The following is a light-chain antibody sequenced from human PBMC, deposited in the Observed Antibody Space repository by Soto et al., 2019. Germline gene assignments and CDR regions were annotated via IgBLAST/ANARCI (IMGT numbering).Light chain of an antibody. CDR3: SAYKARSTLV. CDR1: MRDVGAYNL. Sequence: QSALTQPASVSGSAGQSITISCSGTMRDVGAYNLVSWYQQHPGTAPKLIIYEVRNRPSGSSSRFSGSRSGNTASLTISGLQSDDEGDYYCSAYKARSTLVFGGGTKLTVL. CDR2: EVR. J-gene: IGLJ3*02. V-gene: IGLV2-14*01.